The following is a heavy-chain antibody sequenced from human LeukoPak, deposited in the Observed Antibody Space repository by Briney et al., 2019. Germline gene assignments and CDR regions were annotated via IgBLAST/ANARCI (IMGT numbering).Heavy chain of an antibody. Sequence: PGRSLRLSCAASGFTFSSYGMHWVRQAPGKGLEWVAVISYDGSNKYYADSVKGRFTISRGNSKNTLYLQMNSLRAEDTAVYYCANGNTVTPHYYYYYGMDVWGQGTTVTVSS. V-gene: IGHV3-30*18. CDR2: ISYDGSNK. J-gene: IGHJ6*02. CDR1: GFTFSSYG. D-gene: IGHD4-17*01. CDR3: ANGNTVTPHYYYYYGMDV.